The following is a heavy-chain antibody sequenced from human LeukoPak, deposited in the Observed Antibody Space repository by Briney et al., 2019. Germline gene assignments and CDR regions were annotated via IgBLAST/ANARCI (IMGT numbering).Heavy chain of an antibody. CDR2: ISSSSSTI. V-gene: IGHV3-48*01. Sequence: GGSLRLSCAASGFTVSSNYMSWVRQAPGKGLEWVSYISSSSSTIYYADSVKGRFTISRDNAKNSLYLQMNSLRAEDTAVYYCARSAYYKTPRVLLGAFDIWGQGTMVTVSS. CDR1: GFTVSSNY. D-gene: IGHD3-10*01. CDR3: ARSAYYKTPRVLLGAFDI. J-gene: IGHJ3*02.